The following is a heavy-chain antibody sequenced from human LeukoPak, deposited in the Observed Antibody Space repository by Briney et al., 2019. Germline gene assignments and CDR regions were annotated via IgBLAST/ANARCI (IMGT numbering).Heavy chain of an antibody. CDR2: IIPILGIA. J-gene: IGHJ4*02. V-gene: IGHV1-69*04. D-gene: IGHD3-10*01. CDR1: GGTFSSYA. CDR3: ARARADYYGSGSYYNFAPDY. Sequence: ASVKVSCKASGGTFSSYAISWVRQAPGQGLEWMGRIIPILGIANYAQKFQGRVTITADKSTSTAYMELSSLRSEDTAVYYCARARADYYGSGSYYNFAPDYWGQGTLVTVSS.